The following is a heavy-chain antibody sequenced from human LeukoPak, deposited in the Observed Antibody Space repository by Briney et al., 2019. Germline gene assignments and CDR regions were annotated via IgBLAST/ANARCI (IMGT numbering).Heavy chain of an antibody. CDR2: IWYDGSNK. CDR3: ARRSTLTYYDFWSGYYADHNCFDP. Sequence: GGSLRLSCAASGFTFSSYGMRWVRQAPGKGLEWVAVIWYDGSNKYYADSVKGRFTISTGNSKNTVYLQMNRLRAEDTAVYYCARRSTLTYYDFWSGYYADHNCFDPWGQGTLVTVSS. CDR1: GFTFSSYG. V-gene: IGHV3-33*01. J-gene: IGHJ5*02. D-gene: IGHD3-3*01.